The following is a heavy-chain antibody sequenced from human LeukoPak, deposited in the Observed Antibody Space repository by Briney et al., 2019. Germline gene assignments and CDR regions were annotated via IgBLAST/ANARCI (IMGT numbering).Heavy chain of an antibody. J-gene: IGHJ3*02. V-gene: IGHV3-21*01. D-gene: IGHD6-13*01. CDR1: GFTFSGYY. CDR2: IDGSSSYK. Sequence: GGSLRLSCAGDGFTFSGYYLHWVRQAPGKGLEWVSSIDGSSSYKHYADSVKGRFTVSRDNAKNSLYLQVNSLRVEDSAVYYCSREYSPYSSSWSGRAFDIWGRGTVVTVSS. CDR3: SREYSPYSSSWSGRAFDI.